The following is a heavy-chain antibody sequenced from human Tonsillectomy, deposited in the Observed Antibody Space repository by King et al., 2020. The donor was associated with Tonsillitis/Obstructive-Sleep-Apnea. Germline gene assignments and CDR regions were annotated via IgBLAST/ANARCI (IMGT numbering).Heavy chain of an antibody. CDR1: GGSISSYY. CDR2: IYYSGST. Sequence: VQLQESGPGLVKPSETLSLTCTVSGGSISSYYWSWIRQPPGKGLEWIGYIYYSGSTNSNPPLRSRVTISVDTSQNQFCLKLSSVTAADTAVYYCARDMVLEAGGDAFDIWGQGTMVTVSS. CDR3: ARDMVLEAGGDAFDI. J-gene: IGHJ3*02. V-gene: IGHV4-59*01. D-gene: IGHD2-8*01.